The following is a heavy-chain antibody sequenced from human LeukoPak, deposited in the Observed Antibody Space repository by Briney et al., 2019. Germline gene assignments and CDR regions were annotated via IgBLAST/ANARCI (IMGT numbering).Heavy chain of an antibody. J-gene: IGHJ3*02. CDR1: GYTFTTYY. V-gene: IGHV1-46*01. CDR2: INPSGGST. CDR3: ARGGRGEGTGTTRVAFDI. Sequence: ASVKVSCTAAGYTFTTYYMHWARQAPGQGLEWMGTINPSGGSTSYAQKFQGRVTMTRDTSTSTVYMELSSLRSEDTAVYYCARGGRGEGTGTTRVAFDIWGQGTMVTVSS. D-gene: IGHD1-1*01.